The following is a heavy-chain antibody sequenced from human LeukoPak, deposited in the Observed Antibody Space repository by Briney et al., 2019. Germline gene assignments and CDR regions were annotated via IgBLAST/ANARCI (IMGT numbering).Heavy chain of an antibody. J-gene: IGHJ4*02. D-gene: IGHD2-15*01. Sequence: GGSLRLSCAASGFTFSSYAMHWVRQAPGKGLEWVAVISYDGSNKYYADSVKGRFTISRDNSKNTLYLQMNSLRAEDTAVYYCARGYCSGGSCYFRDYWGQGTLVTVSS. CDR2: ISYDGSNK. V-gene: IGHV3-30-3*01. CDR1: GFTFSSYA. CDR3: ARGYCSGGSCYFRDY.